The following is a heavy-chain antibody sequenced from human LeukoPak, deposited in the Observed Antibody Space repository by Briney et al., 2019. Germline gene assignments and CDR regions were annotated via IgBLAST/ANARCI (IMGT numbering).Heavy chain of an antibody. J-gene: IGHJ3*02. Sequence: PGGSLRLSCAASGYTFSHYSVNWVRQAPGKGLEWVSSISSTSDYIYYADSVKGRFTISRDNTKSSLYLQMNSLRAEDTAVYYCVSGNDPDSTWENYRLDAIDIWGQGTTVIVSS. CDR2: ISSTSDYI. D-gene: IGHD3-16*02. CDR3: VSGNDPDSTWENYRLDAIDI. CDR1: GYTFSHYS. V-gene: IGHV3-21*01.